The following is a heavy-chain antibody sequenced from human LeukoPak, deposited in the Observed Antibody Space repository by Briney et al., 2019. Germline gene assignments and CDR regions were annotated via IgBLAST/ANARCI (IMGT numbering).Heavy chain of an antibody. CDR1: GFTFSSYS. J-gene: IGHJ4*02. CDR3: ARDWDFDYVWGSYGR. D-gene: IGHD3-16*01. CDR2: ISSSSSTI. Sequence: GGSLRLSCAASGFTFSSYSMNWVRQAPGKGLEWVSYISSSSSTIYYADCVKGRFTISRDNAKNSLYLQMNSLRAEDTAVYYCARDWDFDYVWGSYGRWGQGTLVTVSS. V-gene: IGHV3-48*01.